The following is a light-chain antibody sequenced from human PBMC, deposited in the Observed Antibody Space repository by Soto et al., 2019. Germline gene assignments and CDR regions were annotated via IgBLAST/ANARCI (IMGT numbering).Light chain of an antibody. Sequence: DIVMTQSPDSLAVSLGERSTINCMSSQSVLYSSTNKNYLAWYQQKPGQPPKLLIYWASTRESGVPDRFSGSGSGTDFTLTISSLQAEDVAVYYCQQYYSTPPWTFGQGTKVAIK. CDR1: QSVLYSSTNKNY. CDR2: WAS. V-gene: IGKV4-1*01. J-gene: IGKJ1*01. CDR3: QQYYSTPPWT.